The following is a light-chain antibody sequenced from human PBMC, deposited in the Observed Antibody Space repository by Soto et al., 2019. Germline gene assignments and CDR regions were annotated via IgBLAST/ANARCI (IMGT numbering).Light chain of an antibody. J-gene: IGKJ5*01. CDR1: ESVRSSY. CDR2: DAS. V-gene: IGKV3-20*01. CDR3: QQYGSSPPT. Sequence: IVLTQSPGTLSLSPGERATLSCRASESVRSSYLAWFQQKPGQAPTLLIYDASSRATGIPDRFSGSGSGTDFTLTISRLETEDFAVYYCQQYGSSPPTFGQGTRLEIK.